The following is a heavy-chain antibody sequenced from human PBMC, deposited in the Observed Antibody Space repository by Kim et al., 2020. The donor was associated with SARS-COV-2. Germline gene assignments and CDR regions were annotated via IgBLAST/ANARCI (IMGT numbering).Heavy chain of an antibody. CDR3: ARAEIQLWSYYFDY. D-gene: IGHD5-18*01. V-gene: IGHV4-4*09. Sequence: SPPHKSRVTISVDTSKNQFSLKLSSVTAADTAVYYCARAEIQLWSYYFDYWGQGTLVTVSS. J-gene: IGHJ4*02.